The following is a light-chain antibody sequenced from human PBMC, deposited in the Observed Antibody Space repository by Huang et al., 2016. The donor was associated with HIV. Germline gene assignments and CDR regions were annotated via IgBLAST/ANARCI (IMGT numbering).Light chain of an antibody. J-gene: IGKJ4*01. CDR2: DAF. Sequence: EIVLTQSPSTLSLSPWERATLSCRASQSVSSYLAWFQQKPGQAPRLLIYDAFNRATGIPARFSGSGSGTDFTLTISSLEPEDFAVYYCQQRSDWPLTFGGGTKVEIK. CDR3: QQRSDWPLT. V-gene: IGKV3-11*01. CDR1: QSVSSY.